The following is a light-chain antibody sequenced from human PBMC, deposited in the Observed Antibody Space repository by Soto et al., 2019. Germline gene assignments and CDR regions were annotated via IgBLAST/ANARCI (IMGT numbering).Light chain of an antibody. CDR2: GSS. CDR1: QSVSGSY. J-gene: IGKJ1*01. V-gene: IGKV3-20*01. Sequence: EIVLTQSPGTLSLSPGERATLSCRASQSVSGSYLAWYQQKPGQAPRLLIYGSSSRATGIPYRFSGSGSGTDFPLTISRLEPEDFAVYYCQQYGSSAWTFGQGTKVEI. CDR3: QQYGSSAWT.